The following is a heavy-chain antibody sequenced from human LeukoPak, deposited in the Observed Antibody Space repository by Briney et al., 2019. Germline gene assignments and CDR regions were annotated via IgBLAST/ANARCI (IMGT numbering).Heavy chain of an antibody. D-gene: IGHD6-19*01. CDR2: FNPSGGYT. Sequence: ASVKVSCKASEYTFTSYYMHWVRQAPGQGLEWMGIFNPSGGYTNYAQKFQGRVTMTRDMSTGTVYMELSSLRSEDTAVYYCARDLAVAGTVGFDYWGQGTLVAVSS. CDR1: EYTFTSYY. J-gene: IGHJ4*02. V-gene: IGHV1-46*01. CDR3: ARDLAVAGTVGFDY.